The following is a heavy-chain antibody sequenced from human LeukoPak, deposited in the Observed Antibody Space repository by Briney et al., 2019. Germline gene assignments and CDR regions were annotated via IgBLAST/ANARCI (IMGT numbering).Heavy chain of an antibody. CDR3: AGALYYNYYETRYFAY. Sequence: GGSLRLSCTASGFTVRSNYMFWVRQAPGKGLECVLVIYSDGSAYYADSVKGRFTISRDSSMNTLFLQMNSLRAEDTAMYYCAGALYYNYYETRYFAYWGQGTPVTVSS. D-gene: IGHD3-22*01. CDR1: GFTVRSNY. V-gene: IGHV3-53*01. J-gene: IGHJ4*02. CDR2: IYSDGSA.